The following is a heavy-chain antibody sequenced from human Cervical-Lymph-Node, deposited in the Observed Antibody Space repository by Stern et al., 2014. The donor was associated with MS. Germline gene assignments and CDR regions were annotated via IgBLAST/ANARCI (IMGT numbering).Heavy chain of an antibody. D-gene: IGHD3-16*01. CDR1: GFSLTTSGVA. V-gene: IGHV2-5*02. CDR2: IYWDDDK. Sequence: QITLKESGPTLVKPTQTLTLTCTFSGFSLTTSGVAVGWIRQPPGKALEWLALIYWDDDKWYSSSLKSRLTITKDTPKNQVVLIVTSMDPVDTATYYCAHRQGVHAPFDFWGQGTLVTVSS. CDR3: AHRQGVHAPFDF. J-gene: IGHJ4*02.